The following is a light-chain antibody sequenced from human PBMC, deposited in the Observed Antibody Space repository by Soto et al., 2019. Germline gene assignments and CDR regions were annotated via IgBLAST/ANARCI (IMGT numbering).Light chain of an antibody. CDR3: QSYDSSLSGYV. J-gene: IGLJ1*01. CDR2: GNS. Sequence: QSVLTQPPSVSGAPGQRVTISCTGSSSNIGAGYDVHWYQQLPGTAPKLLIYGNSNRPSGVPDRFSGPKSGTSVSLAITGLQAEDEADYYCQSYDSSLSGYVFGTGTKLTVL. V-gene: IGLV1-40*01. CDR1: SSNIGAGYD.